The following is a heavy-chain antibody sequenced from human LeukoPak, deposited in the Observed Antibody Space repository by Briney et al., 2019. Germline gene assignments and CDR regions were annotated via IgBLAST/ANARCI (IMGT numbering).Heavy chain of an antibody. CDR2: ITDSGGDT. V-gene: IGHV3-23*01. CDR3: AKVSTSSRPYYFDY. Sequence: GGSLRLSCAASGFTFNNYAMSWVRQAPGKGLEWFSAITDSGGDTYYADSVKGRFTISRDNSKNTLDLQMSSLSAEDTAVYYCAKVSTSSRPYYFDYWGQGALVTVSS. J-gene: IGHJ4*02. CDR1: GFTFNNYA. D-gene: IGHD3-22*01.